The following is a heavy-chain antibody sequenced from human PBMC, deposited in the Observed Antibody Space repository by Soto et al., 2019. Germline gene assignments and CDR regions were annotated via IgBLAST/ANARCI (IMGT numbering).Heavy chain of an antibody. V-gene: IGHV1-58*01. CDR2: IVVGSGNT. Sequence: AASVKVSCKASGFTFTSSVVQWVRQARGQRLEWIGWIVVGSGNTNYAQKFQERVTITRDMSTSTAYMELSSLRSEDTAVYYCAAPLLGYSAARPPGSSAYYGMDVWGQGTTVTVSS. D-gene: IGHD6-6*01. J-gene: IGHJ6*02. CDR3: AAPLLGYSAARPPGSSAYYGMDV. CDR1: GFTFTSSV.